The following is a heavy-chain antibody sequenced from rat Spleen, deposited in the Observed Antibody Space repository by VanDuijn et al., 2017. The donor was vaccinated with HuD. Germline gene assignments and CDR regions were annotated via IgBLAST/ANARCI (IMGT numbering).Heavy chain of an antibody. CDR3: ARGGLFRY. V-gene: IGHV5S11*01. CDR2: ISSGGVNT. CDR1: GFTFDNFA. Sequence: EVQLVESGGGLVQPGGSLKLSCAASGFTFDNFAMAWVRQAPKKGLDWVATISSGGVNTYYSDSVKGRFTISRDNTKTTLYLQMNSLRSEETATYYCARGGLFRYWGQGVMVTVSS. J-gene: IGHJ2*01.